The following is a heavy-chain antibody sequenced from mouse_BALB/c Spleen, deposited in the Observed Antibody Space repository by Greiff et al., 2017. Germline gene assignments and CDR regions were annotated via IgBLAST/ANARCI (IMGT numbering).Heavy chain of an antibody. V-gene: IGHV1S137*01. CDR2: ISTYYGDA. CDR1: GYTFTDYA. J-gene: IGHJ4*01. CDR3: ARRNYYGSSYDAMDY. D-gene: IGHD1-1*01. Sequence: QVQLQQSGAELVRPGVSVKISCKGSGYTFTDYAMHWVKQSHAKSLEWIGVISTYYGDASYNQKFKGKATMTVDKSSSTAYMELARLTSEDSAIYYCARRNYYGSSYDAMDYWGQGTSVTVSS.